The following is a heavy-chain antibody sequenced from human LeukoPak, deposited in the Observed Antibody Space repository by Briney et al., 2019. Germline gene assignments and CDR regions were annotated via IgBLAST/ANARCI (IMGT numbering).Heavy chain of an antibody. CDR3: ARVVSSSWTGYYYGMDV. CDR1: GFIFSNYW. D-gene: IGHD6-13*01. CDR2: INTDGSST. J-gene: IGHJ6*02. Sequence: GGSLRLSCAGSGFIFSNYWMHWVRQAPGKGLVWVSRINTDGSSTSYADSLKGRFTTSRDNAKNTLYLQMNSLRAEDTAVYYCARVVSSSWTGYYYGMDVWGQGTTVTVSS. V-gene: IGHV3-74*01.